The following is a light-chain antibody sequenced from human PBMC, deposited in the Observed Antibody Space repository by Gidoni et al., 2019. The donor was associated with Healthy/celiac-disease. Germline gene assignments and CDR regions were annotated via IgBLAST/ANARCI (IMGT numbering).Light chain of an antibody. J-gene: IGKJ1*01. CDR1: QSVSSY. CDR3: QQRSNWPPTWT. Sequence: IALTPSQATLSLSPGERATLSCRASQSVSSYLAWYQQKPGQAPRLLIYDASNRATGIPARFSGSGSGTDFTLTISSLEPEDFAVDYCQQRSNWPPTWTFGQGTKVEIK. CDR2: DAS. V-gene: IGKV3-11*01.